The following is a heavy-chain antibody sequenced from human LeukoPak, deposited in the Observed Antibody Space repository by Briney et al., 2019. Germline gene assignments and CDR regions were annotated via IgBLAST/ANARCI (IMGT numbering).Heavy chain of an antibody. CDR1: GYTFSNYG. D-gene: IGHD6-19*01. V-gene: IGHV1-18*01. CDR3: ATYSSGWTRGY. Sequence: ASVTVSCKASGYTFSNYGISWVRQAPGQGLEYMGWISAYNGDTNYAHNLQGRVTMTTDISTSTAYMELRSLRSDDTAVYYCATYSSGWTRGYWGQGTLVTVSS. J-gene: IGHJ4*02. CDR2: ISAYNGDT.